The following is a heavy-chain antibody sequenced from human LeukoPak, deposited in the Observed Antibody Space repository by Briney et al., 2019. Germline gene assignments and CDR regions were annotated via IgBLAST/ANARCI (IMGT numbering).Heavy chain of an antibody. V-gene: IGHV3-48*03. D-gene: IGHD3-10*01. CDR3: ARDLYYYGSGSYVPGLPDY. J-gene: IGHJ4*02. CDR2: ICSRGRYI. Sequence: GSLRLSCAASGFTFSSYEMNWVRQAPGMGLEWVSYICSRGRYIYYADSVKGRFTISRDNAKNSLYLQMNSLRAEDTAVYFCARDLYYYGSGSYVPGLPDYWGQGILVTVSS. CDR1: GFTFSSYE.